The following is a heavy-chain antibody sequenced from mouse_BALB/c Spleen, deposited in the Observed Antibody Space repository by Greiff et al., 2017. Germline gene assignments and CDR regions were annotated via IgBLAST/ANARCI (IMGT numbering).Heavy chain of an antibody. CDR2: LLGDGST. Sequence: VKLMESGPGLVAPSQSLSITCTVSGFSLTGYGVNWVRQPPGKGLVWLGMLLGDGSTNYNSALKSRLSISKDNSKSQVFLKMNSLQTADTARYYCGGYGSHNPYFDYWGQGTTLTVSS. D-gene: IGHD1-1*01. V-gene: IGHV2-6-7*01. J-gene: IGHJ2*01. CDR3: GGYGSHNPYFDY. CDR1: GFSLTGYG.